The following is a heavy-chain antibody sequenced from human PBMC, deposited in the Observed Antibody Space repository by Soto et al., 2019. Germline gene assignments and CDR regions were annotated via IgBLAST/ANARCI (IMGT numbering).Heavy chain of an antibody. CDR1: GFTLSSYG. D-gene: IGHD3-9*01. Sequence: HPGGSLRLSCAASGFTLSSYGMHWVRQAPGKGLEWVAVIWYDGSNKYYADSVKGRFTISRDNSKNTLYLQMNSLRADDPAVYYCSRVFSLRYFAGPTTPNNYLDYWGKGPLVTVSS. CDR3: SRVFSLRYFAGPTTPNNYLDY. J-gene: IGHJ4*02. V-gene: IGHV3-33*01. CDR2: IWYDGSNK.